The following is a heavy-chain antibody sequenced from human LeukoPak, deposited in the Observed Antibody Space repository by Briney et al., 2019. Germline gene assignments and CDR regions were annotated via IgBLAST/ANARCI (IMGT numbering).Heavy chain of an antibody. CDR3: ARGYYGMDV. CDR1: GYTFTGQY. J-gene: IGHJ6*02. CDR2: INPKTGDT. V-gene: IGHV1-2*02. Sequence: ASVTVSCKASGYTFTGQYLYWARQPPGRGLEWMGWINPKTGDTDSAQNFQGRVTMTSDTSITTVYMELTSLTSDDTAVYNSARGYYGMDVWGQGTTVTVSS.